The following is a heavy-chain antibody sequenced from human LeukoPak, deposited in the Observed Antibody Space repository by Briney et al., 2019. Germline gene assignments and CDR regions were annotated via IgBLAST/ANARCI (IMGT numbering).Heavy chain of an antibody. CDR3: ARDGPAQMVDFDY. CDR2: IYPYTGAT. V-gene: IGHV1-2*02. J-gene: IGHJ4*02. Sequence: ASVKVSCKASGYTFSGTGWYLYWLRQAPGQGLECMGWIYPYTGATHYAQKFQDRVAMTRDTSISTAYMELSRLRPDDTAVYYCARDGPAQMVDFDYWGQGTLVTVSS. D-gene: IGHD3-10*01. CDR1: GYTFSGTGWY.